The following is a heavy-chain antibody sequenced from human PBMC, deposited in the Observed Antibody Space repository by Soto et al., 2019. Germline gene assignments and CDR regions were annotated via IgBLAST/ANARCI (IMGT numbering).Heavy chain of an antibody. CDR3: AKGFRRSWNEMGV. D-gene: IGHD1-1*01. CDR2: ISWNSDKR. J-gene: IGHJ6*02. V-gene: IGHV3-9*01. CDR1: GFSLDDYS. Sequence: EVQLVESGGDLVQPGASLRLSCAGFGFSLDDYSMHWVRQAPGKGLEWVSGISWNSDKRGFAASVRGRFTVSKDSAKNSLYLQMNSLRIDDTAVYYCAKGFRRSWNEMGVWGQGTAVSVS.